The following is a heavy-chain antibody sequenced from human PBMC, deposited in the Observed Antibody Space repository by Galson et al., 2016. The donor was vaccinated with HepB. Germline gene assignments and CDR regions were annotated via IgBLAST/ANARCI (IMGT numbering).Heavy chain of an antibody. CDR1: GGSISSSSYY. V-gene: IGHV4-39*01. D-gene: IGHD3-22*01. CDR2: IYYGGST. CDR3: ATWRRDSSGYWGY. J-gene: IGHJ1*01. Sequence: SETLSLTCTVSGGSISSSSYYWGWIRQPPGKGLEWIGSIYYGGSTYYNPSLKSRVTISVDTSKNQFSLNLSSVTAADTAGYYCATWRRDSSGYWGYWGQGPLVTVSS.